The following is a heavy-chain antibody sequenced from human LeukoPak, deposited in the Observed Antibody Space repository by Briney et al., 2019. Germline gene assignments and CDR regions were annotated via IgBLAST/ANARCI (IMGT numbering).Heavy chain of an antibody. CDR1: GYTFTNYD. CDR3: ARVRVYDILTGRIGDGAFDI. J-gene: IGHJ3*02. V-gene: IGHV1-8*03. CDR2: MNPNSGDT. Sequence: ASVKVSCKASGYTFTNYDINWVRQATGQGLEWMGWMNPNSGDTAYAQRFQGRVTITRNTSISTAYMELSSLRSEDTAVYYCARVRVYDILTGRIGDGAFDIWGQGTMVTVSS. D-gene: IGHD3-9*01.